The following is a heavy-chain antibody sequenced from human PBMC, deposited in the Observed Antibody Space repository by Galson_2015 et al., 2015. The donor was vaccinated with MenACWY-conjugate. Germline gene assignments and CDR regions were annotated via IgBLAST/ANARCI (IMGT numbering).Heavy chain of an antibody. J-gene: IGHJ5*02. CDR1: GGSISSSSYY. V-gene: IGHV4-39*07. CDR3: ARERNVVVVAATGWFDP. D-gene: IGHD2-15*01. Sequence: SEPLSLTCPVSGGSISSSSYYWGWIRQPPGKGLEWIGTIYYSENTYYNPSLKSRVTISVDTSKNQFSLKLSSVTAADTAVYYCARERNVVVVAATGWFDPWGQGTLVTVSS. CDR2: IYYSENT.